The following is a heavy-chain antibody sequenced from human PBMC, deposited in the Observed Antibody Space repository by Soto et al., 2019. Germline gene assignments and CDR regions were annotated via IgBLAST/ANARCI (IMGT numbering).Heavy chain of an antibody. D-gene: IGHD1-7*01. CDR2: ISANGQGI. CDR1: GFTFNNYA. V-gene: IGHV3-23*01. Sequence: PGGSLSLSCAASGFTFNNYAMSWVRQAPGKGLEWVSAISANGQGIYYADSVKGRFIISRDSSKNTVFLHMDSLTAEDTAVYYCAKDRNYPRDQFHNWGQGTLVTVPS. CDR3: AKDRNYPRDQFHN. J-gene: IGHJ4*02.